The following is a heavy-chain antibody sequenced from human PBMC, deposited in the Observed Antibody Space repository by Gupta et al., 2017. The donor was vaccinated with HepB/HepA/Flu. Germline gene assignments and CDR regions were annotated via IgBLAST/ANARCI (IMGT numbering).Heavy chain of an antibody. J-gene: IGHJ3*02. CDR2: INQDGSVK. V-gene: IGHV3-7*01. CDR1: GLTFTPYW. Sequence: EVQLVESGGGLVQPGGSLRLSCAGSGLTFTPYWMHWVRQAPGKGLEWVANINQDGSVKQYVDSMKGRFTISRDNGKNSLYLQMNSLRVEDTALYYCAGEVGFPALDIWGQGTMVTV. D-gene: IGHD1-26*01. CDR3: AGEVGFPALDI.